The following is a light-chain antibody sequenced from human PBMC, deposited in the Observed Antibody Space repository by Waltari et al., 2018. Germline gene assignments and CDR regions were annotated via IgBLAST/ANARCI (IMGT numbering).Light chain of an antibody. CDR2: GNN. V-gene: IGLV1-44*01. J-gene: IGLJ3*02. Sequence: QSVLTQPPSGSGTPGQRVTISCSGSYANIGSNGVHWYQQVPGTAPKLLIFGNNQRPSALPDLFSASKSCTSASLATSGLQSEDEAEYYCAAWSDSLNWVLRGGTKLTVL. CDR1: YANIGSNG. CDR3: AAWSDSLNWV.